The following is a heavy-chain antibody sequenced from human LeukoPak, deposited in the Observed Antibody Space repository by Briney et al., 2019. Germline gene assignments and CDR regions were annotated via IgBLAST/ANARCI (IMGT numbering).Heavy chain of an antibody. D-gene: IGHD6-13*01. V-gene: IGHV1-2*02. CDR1: GYTFTGYY. CDR2: INPNSGGT. Sequence: ASVKVSCKASGYTFTGYYMHWVRQAPGQGLEWMGWINPNSGGTNYAQKFQGRVTMTRDTSISTAYMELSRLRSDDTAVYYCASVTPSSSWYNDYWGQGTLVTVSS. J-gene: IGHJ4*02. CDR3: ASVTPSSSWYNDY.